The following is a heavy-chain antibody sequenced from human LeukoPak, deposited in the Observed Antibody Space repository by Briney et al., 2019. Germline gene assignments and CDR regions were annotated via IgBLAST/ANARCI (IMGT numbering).Heavy chain of an antibody. V-gene: IGHV3-30*02. CDR1: QFNFNKFG. CDR3: ARDEARGYDFRPQDH. J-gene: IGHJ4*02. Sequence: GGSLRLSCATSQFNFNKFGIHWVRQAPGKGLEWVAFIRYDGSNKYYADSVEGRFTISRDNAKNSLYLQMNSLRVEDTAVYYCARDEARGYDFRPQDHWGQGTLVSVSS. CDR2: IRYDGSNK. D-gene: IGHD3-3*01.